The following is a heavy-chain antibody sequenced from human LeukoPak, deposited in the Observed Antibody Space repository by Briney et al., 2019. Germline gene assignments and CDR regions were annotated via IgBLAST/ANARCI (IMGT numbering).Heavy chain of an antibody. CDR3: ARLYTYGPYYFDY. D-gene: IGHD5-18*01. Sequence: SETLSLTCAVSGGSLSSGSYYWSWIRQPAGKGLECIGRIYTSGSTNYNPSLKSRVTISVDTSKNQFSLKLSSVTAADTAVYYCARLYTYGPYYFDYWGQGTLVTVSS. J-gene: IGHJ4*02. CDR2: IYTSGST. V-gene: IGHV4-61*02. CDR1: GGSLSSGSYY.